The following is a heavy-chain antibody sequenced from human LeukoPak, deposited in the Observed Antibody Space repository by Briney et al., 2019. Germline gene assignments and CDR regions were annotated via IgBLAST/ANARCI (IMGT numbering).Heavy chain of an antibody. CDR3: AILVEMATIEDY. J-gene: IGHJ4*02. CDR2: ISWNSGSI. V-gene: IGHV3-9*01. CDR1: GFTHDDYA. D-gene: IGHD5-12*01. Sequence: PGGSLRLSCAASGFTHDDYAMHLVRQAPGKGLEWVSGISWNSGSIGYADSVKGRFTISRDNAKNSLYLQMNSLRAEDTALYYCAILVEMATIEDYWGQGTLVTVSS.